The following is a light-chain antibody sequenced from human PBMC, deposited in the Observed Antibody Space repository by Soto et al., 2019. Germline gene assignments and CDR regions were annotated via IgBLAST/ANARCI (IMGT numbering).Light chain of an antibody. V-gene: IGLV1-44*01. Sequence: QSVLTQPPSASGTPGQRVTISCSGSSSNIGSNTVNWYQQLPGTAPKLLIYSNNQRPSGVPDRFSGSKSGTSASLAISGLQSEDEADYYCAAWDDSLNAFYVFGTGTEVTVL. CDR3: AAWDDSLNAFYV. CDR1: SSNIGSNT. J-gene: IGLJ1*01. CDR2: SNN.